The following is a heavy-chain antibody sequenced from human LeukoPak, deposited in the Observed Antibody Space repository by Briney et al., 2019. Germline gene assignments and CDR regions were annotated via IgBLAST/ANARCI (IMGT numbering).Heavy chain of an antibody. CDR3: ARDSIIVATEYHFDY. V-gene: IGHV1-18*01. Sequence: ASVKVSCKASGYTFTSYGISWVRQAPGQGLEWMGWISGYNGNTNYAQKLQGRVTMTTDTSTSAAYMELRSLRSDDTAMYYCARDSIIVATEYHFDYWGQGTLVTVSS. J-gene: IGHJ4*02. CDR1: GYTFTSYG. D-gene: IGHD5-12*01. CDR2: ISGYNGNT.